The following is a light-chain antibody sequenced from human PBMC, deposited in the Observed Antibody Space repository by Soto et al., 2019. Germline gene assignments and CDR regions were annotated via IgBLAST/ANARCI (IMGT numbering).Light chain of an antibody. CDR1: QSITNC. V-gene: IGKV1-5*03. J-gene: IGKJ2*01. CDR2: DAS. Sequence: DIPMTQSPSTLSASVGDRVTITCRASQSITNCLAWYQQKPGKAPKLLIFDASSLRSGVPSRFSGSGSGTEFTLTISSLQPEDFATYYCQQHNPYSPYTFGQGTQLEIK. CDR3: QQHNPYSPYT.